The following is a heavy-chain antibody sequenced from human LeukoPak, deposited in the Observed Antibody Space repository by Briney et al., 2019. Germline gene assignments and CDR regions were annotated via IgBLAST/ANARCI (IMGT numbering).Heavy chain of an antibody. D-gene: IGHD3-3*01. CDR1: GYTFTGYY. CDR3: ANLFGVVIIGDY. CDR2: ISPSGGT. Sequence: ASVKVSCKASGYTFTGYYMHWVRQAPGQGLEWVGWISPSGGTDYAQKFQGRVTMTRDTSITTAYMELDSLRSDDTAVYYCANLFGVVIIGDYWGQGTLVTVSS. V-gene: IGHV1-2*02. J-gene: IGHJ4*02.